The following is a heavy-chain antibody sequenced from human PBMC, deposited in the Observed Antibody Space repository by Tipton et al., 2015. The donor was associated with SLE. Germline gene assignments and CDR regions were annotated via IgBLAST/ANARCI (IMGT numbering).Heavy chain of an antibody. CDR3: ARRGWVDAFDI. Sequence: TLSLTCSVSAASMKNHYWSWIRQPPGKGPEWIGYIYYIGSTYFNPSLQSRVSMSIDTSRKQFSLKLTSVTAADTAVYYCARRGWVDAFDIWGQGTMVIVSS. J-gene: IGHJ3*02. D-gene: IGHD6-19*01. V-gene: IGHV4-59*11. CDR2: IYYIGST. CDR1: AASMKNHY.